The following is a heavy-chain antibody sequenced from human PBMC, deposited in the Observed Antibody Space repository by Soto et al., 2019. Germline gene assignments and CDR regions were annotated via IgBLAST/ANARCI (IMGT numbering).Heavy chain of an antibody. V-gene: IGHV4-39*01. D-gene: IGHD3-22*01. CDR2: VHYSGTT. CDR3: ASQVKTFYYGSSGYYPDY. J-gene: IGHJ4*02. CDR1: GASVSITSYY. Sequence: SETLSLTCTVSGASVSITSYYWGWIRQPPGKGLEWIGTVHYSGTTYYTPSLKSRVTISVDTSKNQFSLKLSSVTAADTAVYYCASQVKTFYYGSSGYYPDYWGQGALVTVSS.